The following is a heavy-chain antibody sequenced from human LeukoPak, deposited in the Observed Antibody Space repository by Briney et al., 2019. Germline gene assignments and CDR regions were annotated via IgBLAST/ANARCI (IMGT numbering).Heavy chain of an antibody. Sequence: ASVKVSCKASGYTFTAYYMHWVRQAPGQGLEWMGRINPNSGDTNYAQKFQSRVTITRDTSISTAYMELSRLRSDDTAVYYCARDKGRDGYTAFDYWGQGTLVTVSS. D-gene: IGHD5-24*01. CDR1: GYTFTAYY. CDR2: INPNSGDT. V-gene: IGHV1-2*06. J-gene: IGHJ4*02. CDR3: ARDKGRDGYTAFDY.